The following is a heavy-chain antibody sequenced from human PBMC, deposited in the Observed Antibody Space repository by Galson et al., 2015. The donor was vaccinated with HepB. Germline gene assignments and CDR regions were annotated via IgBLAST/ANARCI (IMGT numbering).Heavy chain of an antibody. Sequence: PALVTPTQTLTLTCTSSGFSLTTTGVGVGWFRQPPGKALAWLAPIYCAGHTRSSPSLKRRITLSRDTSKNQVVLTVTNMDPVDSATYFGAYSSRRYYFDFWGQGTLVTVSS. V-gene: IGHV2-5*02. CDR3: AYSSRRYYFDF. D-gene: IGHD3-16*02. J-gene: IGHJ4*02. CDR1: GFSLTTTGVG. CDR2: IYCAGHT.